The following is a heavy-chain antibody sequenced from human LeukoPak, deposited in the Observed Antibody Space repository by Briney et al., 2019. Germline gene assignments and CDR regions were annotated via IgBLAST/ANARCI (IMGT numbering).Heavy chain of an antibody. CDR1: GFTFSSYS. Sequence: GSLRLSCAASGFTFSSYSMNWVRQPPGKGLEWIGEINHSGSTNYNPSLKSRVTISVDTSKNQFSLKLSSVTAADTAVYYCARGRIGHDYWGQGTLVTVSS. D-gene: IGHD2-21*01. J-gene: IGHJ4*02. V-gene: IGHV4-34*01. CDR2: INHSGST. CDR3: ARGRIGHDY.